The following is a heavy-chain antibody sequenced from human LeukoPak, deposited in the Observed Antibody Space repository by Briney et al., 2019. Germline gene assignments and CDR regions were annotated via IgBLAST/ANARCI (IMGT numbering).Heavy chain of an antibody. V-gene: IGHV3-7*01. J-gene: IGHJ4*02. Sequence: GGSLRLSCEASGFTFSRYWMSWVRQAPGRGLEWVANLAEDGSMTQYAGSVKGRFTISSDNAKSSVYLQMSSLKAEDSAVYYCARDEKSGYFVYWGQGSLVSVSS. CDR1: GFTFSRYW. D-gene: IGHD1-26*01. CDR2: LAEDGSMT. CDR3: ARDEKSGYFVY.